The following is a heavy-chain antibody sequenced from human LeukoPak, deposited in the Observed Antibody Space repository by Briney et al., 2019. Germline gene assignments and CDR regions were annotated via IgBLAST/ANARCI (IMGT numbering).Heavy chain of an antibody. V-gene: IGHV3-30*02. J-gene: IGHJ6*03. CDR2: IQYDGSNK. D-gene: IGHD6-13*01. CDR3: ARWIGAAGIEYHYYMDV. CDR1: GFTFRSYG. Sequence: GGSLRLSCAAFGFTFRSYGMHWVRQAPGKGLERMAFIQYDGSNKYYADSVKGRFTISRDNSKNTLDLQMDSLRPEDTAVYYCARWIGAAGIEYHYYMDVWGRGTTVTVSS.